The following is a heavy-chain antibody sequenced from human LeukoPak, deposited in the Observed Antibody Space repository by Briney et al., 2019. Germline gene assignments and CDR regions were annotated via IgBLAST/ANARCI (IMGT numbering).Heavy chain of an antibody. V-gene: IGHV3-48*03. Sequence: GGSLRLSCAASGFTFSSYEMNWVRQAPGKGLEWISYISSSGSTIYYADSVKGRFTISRDNAKNSLYLQMNSLRAEDTAVYYCAREIIGSYFPFDYWGQGTLVTVSS. CDR1: GFTFSSYE. CDR2: ISSSGSTI. CDR3: AREIIGSYFPFDY. J-gene: IGHJ4*02. D-gene: IGHD1-26*01.